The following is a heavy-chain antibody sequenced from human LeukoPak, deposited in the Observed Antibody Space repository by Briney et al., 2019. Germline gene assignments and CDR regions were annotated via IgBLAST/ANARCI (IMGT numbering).Heavy chain of an antibody. Sequence: SQTLSLTCAVSGGSISSGGYSWSWIRQPPGKGLERIGYIYHSGSTYYNPSLKSRVTISVDRSKNQFSLKLSSVTAADTAVYYCARGIIDYYGSGSKPNWFDPWGQGTLVTVSS. D-gene: IGHD3-10*01. CDR1: GGSISSGGYS. CDR3: ARGIIDYYGSGSKPNWFDP. V-gene: IGHV4-30-2*01. J-gene: IGHJ5*02. CDR2: IYHSGST.